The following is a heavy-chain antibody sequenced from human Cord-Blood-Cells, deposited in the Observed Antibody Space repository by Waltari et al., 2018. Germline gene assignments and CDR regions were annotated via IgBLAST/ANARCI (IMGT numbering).Heavy chain of an antibody. J-gene: IGHJ3*02. Sequence: QVQLQQWGAGLLKPSETLSLTCAVYGGSFSGYYWSWIRQPPGKGLEWIGEINHSGRTNYNPSLQSRVTISVDTSKNQFSLKLSSVTAADTAVYHCASPHPDYYGSGSYYAFDIWGQGTMVTVSS. CDR3: ASPHPDYYGSGSYYAFDI. CDR1: GGSFSGYY. D-gene: IGHD3-10*01. CDR2: INHSGRT. V-gene: IGHV4-34*01.